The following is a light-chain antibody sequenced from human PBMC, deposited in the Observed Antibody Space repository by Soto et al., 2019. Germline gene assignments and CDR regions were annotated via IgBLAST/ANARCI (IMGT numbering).Light chain of an antibody. J-gene: IGLJ1*01. V-gene: IGLV2-11*01. Sequence: QSSLTQPRSVSGSPVQSVAISCTGTSSDVCGYNYISWYQQHPGKSPKLIIYDVTKRPSGVHDRFSGSSSGNTASLTISGLQAEDEADYLCRSYAGSXSYVVGTGTKVXV. CDR2: DVT. CDR3: RSYAGSXSYV. CDR1: SSDVCGYNY.